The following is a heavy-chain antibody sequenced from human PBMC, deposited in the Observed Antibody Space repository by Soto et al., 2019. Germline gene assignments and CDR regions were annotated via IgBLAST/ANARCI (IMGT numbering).Heavy chain of an antibody. V-gene: IGHV1-69*01. CDR3: ASSISGWAYYYYYGMDV. D-gene: IGHD6-19*01. CDR2: IIPIFGTA. CDR1: GGTFSSYA. Sequence: QVQLVQSGAEVKKPGSSVKVSCKASGGTFSSYAISWVRQAPGQGLEWMGGIIPIFGTANYAQKFQGRVTITADESTSTAYMELSSLRSEDTAVYYCASSISGWAYYYYYGMDVWGQGTPVTVSS. J-gene: IGHJ6*02.